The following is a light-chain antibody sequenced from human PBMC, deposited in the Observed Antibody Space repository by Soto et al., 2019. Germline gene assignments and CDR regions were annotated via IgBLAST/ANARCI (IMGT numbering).Light chain of an antibody. Sequence: EIVMTQSPATLSVSPGESATLSCRASQSVSYSLAWYQQKPGQAPRLLIYGASTGATGIPARFSGSGSGTDFTLTISSLQSEDFALYYCLQYNNWPLTFGGGTKVDIK. CDR1: QSVSYS. V-gene: IGKV3-15*01. J-gene: IGKJ4*01. CDR3: LQYNNWPLT. CDR2: GAS.